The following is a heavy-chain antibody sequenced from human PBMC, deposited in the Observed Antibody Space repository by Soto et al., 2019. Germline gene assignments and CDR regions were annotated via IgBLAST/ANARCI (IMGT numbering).Heavy chain of an antibody. V-gene: IGHV2-5*01. Sequence: QITVKVSGPTLPKPTQTLTLTCTFSGFSLSSSAVGVNWIRQTPGKALEWLALIYWNDDKHYSPSVRRRLTITKDTSKNQVVHTMTNMDPVDTARYYCAHGSGWLSDYWGQGILVTVSS. CDR2: IYWNDDK. CDR1: GFSLSSSAVG. CDR3: AHGSGWLSDY. D-gene: IGHD6-19*01. J-gene: IGHJ4*02.